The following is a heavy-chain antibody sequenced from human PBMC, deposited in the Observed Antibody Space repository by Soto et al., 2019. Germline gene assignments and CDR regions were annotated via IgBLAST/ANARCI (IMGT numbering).Heavy chain of an antibody. CDR2: ISDSSRHI. CDR3: AKLLVWVEQWLADCYFDL. D-gene: IGHD6-19*01. Sequence: VKQVASGGGLVKPGGSLRRSCAASGFTFSSYSMTLVRQAPGKGLEWVSSISDSSRHIYYADSLKGRFTVSIDNANNTMYLQMNTLRAEGTAVYFCAKLLVWVEQWLADCYFDLWGRSTMVTVSS. J-gene: IGHJ2*01. V-gene: IGHV3-21*03. CDR1: GFTFSSYS.